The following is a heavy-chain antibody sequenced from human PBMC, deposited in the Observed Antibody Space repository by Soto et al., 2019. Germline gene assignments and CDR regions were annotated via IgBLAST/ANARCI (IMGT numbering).Heavy chain of an antibody. CDR3: AGCIRGYDYVWGSYRYDAFDI. J-gene: IGHJ3*02. D-gene: IGHD3-16*02. V-gene: IGHV4-59*01. Sequence: SETLSLTCTVSGGSISSYYWSWIRQPPGKGLEWIGYIYYSGSTNYNPSLKSRVTISVDTSKNQFSLKLSSVTAADTAVYYCAGCIRGYDYVWGSYRYDAFDIWGQGTMVTVSS. CDR1: GGSISSYY. CDR2: IYYSGST.